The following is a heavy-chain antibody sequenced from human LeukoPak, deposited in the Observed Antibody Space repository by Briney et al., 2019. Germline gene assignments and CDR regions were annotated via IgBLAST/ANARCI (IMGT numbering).Heavy chain of an antibody. V-gene: IGHV1-2*04. D-gene: IGHD3-3*01. Sequence: APVTVSCKASGYTFTGYYMHWVRQAPGQGLEWMGWINPNSGGTNYAQKFQGWVTMTRDTSISTAYMELSRLRSDDTAVYYCARSSGETYYDFWSGYSRGTFDIWGQGTMVTVSS. J-gene: IGHJ3*02. CDR2: INPNSGGT. CDR3: ARSSGETYYDFWSGYSRGTFDI. CDR1: GYTFTGYY.